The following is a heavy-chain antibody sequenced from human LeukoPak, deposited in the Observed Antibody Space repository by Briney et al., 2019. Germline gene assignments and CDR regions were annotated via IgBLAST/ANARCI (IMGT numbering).Heavy chain of an antibody. V-gene: IGHV3-7*03. D-gene: IGHD6-19*01. CDR1: GFTFSNTW. J-gene: IGHJ4*02. Sequence: GGSLRLSCAASGFTFSNTWMTWVRQAPGKGLEWVANIKQDGSEKYYVDSVKGRFTISRDNSKNTLYLQMNSLRAEDTAVYYCVGSGWYGYFDYWGQGTLVTVSS. CDR2: IKQDGSEK. CDR3: VGSGWYGYFDY.